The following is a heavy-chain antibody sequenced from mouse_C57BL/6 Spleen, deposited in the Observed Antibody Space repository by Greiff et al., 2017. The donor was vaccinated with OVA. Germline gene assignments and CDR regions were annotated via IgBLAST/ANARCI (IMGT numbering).Heavy chain of an antibody. D-gene: IGHD4-1*01. CDR3: AELGRENFDY. J-gene: IGHJ2*01. Sequence: VQGVESGAELARPGASVKLSCKASGYTFTSYGISWVKQRTGQGLEWIGEIYPRSGNTYYNEKFKGKATLTADKSSSTAYMELRSLTSEDSAVYFCAELGRENFDYWGQGTTLTVSS. CDR1: GYTFTSYG. V-gene: IGHV1-81*01. CDR2: IYPRSGNT.